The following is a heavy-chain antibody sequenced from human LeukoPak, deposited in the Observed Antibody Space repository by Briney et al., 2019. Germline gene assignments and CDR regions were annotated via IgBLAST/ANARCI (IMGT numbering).Heavy chain of an antibody. CDR3: IHRQRRGVPHNY. V-gene: IGHV2-5*02. Sequence: SGPTLVKPTQTLTLTCTFSGFSISSRGVGVGWILHPPEKALEWLALNYGDDDKRYSPSLKSRLTSTKDTSENRVVLTMTNMDPVDTATHYCIHRQRRGVPHNYWGQGILVTVSS. CDR1: GFSISSRGVG. D-gene: IGHD1-1*01. J-gene: IGHJ4*02. CDR2: NYGDDDK.